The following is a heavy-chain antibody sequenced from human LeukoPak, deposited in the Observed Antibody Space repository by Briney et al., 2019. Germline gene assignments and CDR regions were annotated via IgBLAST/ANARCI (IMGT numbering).Heavy chain of an antibody. V-gene: IGHV4-61*02. J-gene: IGHJ4*02. CDR2: IYTSGST. Sequence: PSQTLALTCTVSGGSISSGSYYWSWIRQPAGKGLEWIGRIYTSGSTNYNPSLKSRVTISVDTSKNQCSLKLSSVTAADTAVYYCAREWLLMSYVDYLVQGTLVADCS. D-gene: IGHD3-22*01. CDR1: GGSISSGSYY. CDR3: AREWLLMSYVDY.